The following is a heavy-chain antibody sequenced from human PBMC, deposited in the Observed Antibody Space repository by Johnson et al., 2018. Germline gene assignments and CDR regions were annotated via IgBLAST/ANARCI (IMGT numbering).Heavy chain of an antibody. CDR3: AKDAYYGAGSPYYYRDV. D-gene: IGHD3-10*01. CDR1: GFTFSDYY. Sequence: QVQLVQSGGGVVQPGRSLRLSCAASGFTFSDYYMSWLRQAPGKGLAWVSYISSSGSTIYYRDTVKCRFPLSRDNANNSLYLQMNSLRPEDTALYYCAKDAYYGAGSPYYYRDVWGKGTTVTVSS. CDR2: ISSSGSTI. V-gene: IGHV3-11*01. J-gene: IGHJ6*03.